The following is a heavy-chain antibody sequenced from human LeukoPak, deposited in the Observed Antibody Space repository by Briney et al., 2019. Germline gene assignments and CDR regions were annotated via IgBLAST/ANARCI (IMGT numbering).Heavy chain of an antibody. D-gene: IGHD4/OR15-4a*01. CDR2: IYPGDSDT. V-gene: IGHV5-51*01. CDR3: ARGLGLSLYYFDY. J-gene: IGHJ4*02. Sequence: GESLKISCKGSGYSFTSYWLGWVRPMPGKGLEWMGIIYPGDSDTRYSPSFQGQVTISADKSISTAYLQWSSLKASDTAMYYCARGLGLSLYYFDYWGQGTLVPVSS. CDR1: GYSFTSYW.